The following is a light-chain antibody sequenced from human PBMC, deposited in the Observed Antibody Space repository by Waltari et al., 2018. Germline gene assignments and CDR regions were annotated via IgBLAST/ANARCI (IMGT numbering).Light chain of an antibody. CDR3: QQYNIYWT. J-gene: IGKJ1*01. CDR1: QSIDIW. Sequence: DIQMTQSPSTLSASVGDRGTITCRASQSIDIWLAWYQQKPGKATKLLIDKASTLERGVPSRFSGSGSGTEFTLTIRSLQPDDFATYYCQQYNIYWTFDQGTKVEIK. V-gene: IGKV1-5*03. CDR2: KAS.